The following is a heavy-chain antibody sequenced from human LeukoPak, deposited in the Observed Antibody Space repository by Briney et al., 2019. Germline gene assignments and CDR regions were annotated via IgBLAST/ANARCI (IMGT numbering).Heavy chain of an antibody. J-gene: IGHJ4*02. V-gene: IGHV3-48*01. Sequence: GGSLRLSCTASGFTFTSHSMNWVRQAPGKGLEWVSYIGTGSNTIYYADSVKGRFTISRDNAKNTLYLQMNSLRAEDTALYYCAKDPKGSGNYVYWGQGTLVTVSS. CDR2: IGTGSNTI. CDR1: GFTFTSHS. D-gene: IGHD3-16*01. CDR3: AKDPKGSGNYVY.